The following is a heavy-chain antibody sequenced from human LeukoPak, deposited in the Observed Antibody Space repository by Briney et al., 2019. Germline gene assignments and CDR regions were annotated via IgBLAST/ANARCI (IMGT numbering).Heavy chain of an antibody. CDR2: INHSGST. CDR3: AREAFRVVPAAKYYYYYYMDV. CDR1: GGSFSGYY. J-gene: IGHJ6*03. V-gene: IGHV4-34*01. Sequence: SETLSLTCAVYGGSFSGYYWSWIRQPPGKGLEWIGEINHSGSTNYNPSLKSRVTISVDTSKNQFSLKLSSVTAADTAVYYCAREAFRVVPAAKYYYYYYMDVWGKGTTVTISS. D-gene: IGHD2-2*01.